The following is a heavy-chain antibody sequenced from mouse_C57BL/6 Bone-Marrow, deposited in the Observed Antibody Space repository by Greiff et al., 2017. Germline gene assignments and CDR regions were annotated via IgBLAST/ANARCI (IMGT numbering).Heavy chain of an antibody. J-gene: IGHJ3*01. CDR1: GYTFTSYG. D-gene: IGHD2-5*01. CDR2: IYPRSGNT. Sequence: VKLQQSGAELARPGASVKLSCKASGYTFTSYGISWVKQRTGQGLEWIGEIYPRSGNTYYNEKFKGKATLTADKSSSTAYMELRSLTSEDSAVYFCARSGSFSNCFAWFAYWGQGTLVTVSA. CDR3: ARSGSFSNCFAWFAY. V-gene: IGHV1-81*01.